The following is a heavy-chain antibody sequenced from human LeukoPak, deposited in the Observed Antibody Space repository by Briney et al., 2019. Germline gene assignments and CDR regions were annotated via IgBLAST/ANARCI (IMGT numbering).Heavy chain of an antibody. Sequence: PGGSLRLSCAGSGVTFSGYSMNWVRQAPGKGLEWVSAITATGLHIYYADSVKGRFTISRDNAKNSLYLQMNSLRAEDTAVYYCAKRSRGMGSGSYEDYWGQGTLVTVSS. CDR3: AKRSRGMGSGSYEDY. V-gene: IGHV3-21*04. D-gene: IGHD3-10*01. CDR1: GVTFSGYS. CDR2: ITATGLHI. J-gene: IGHJ4*02.